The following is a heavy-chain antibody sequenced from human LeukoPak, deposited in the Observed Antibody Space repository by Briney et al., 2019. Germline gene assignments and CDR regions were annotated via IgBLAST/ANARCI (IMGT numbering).Heavy chain of an antibody. D-gene: IGHD1-26*01. CDR2: IIPIFGIA. J-gene: IGHJ3*02. CDR3: ARSLFPSGSAFDI. Sequence: VASVKVSCKASGGTFSSYAISWVRQAPGQGLEWMGRIIPIFGIANYAQKFQGRVTITADKSTSTAYMELSSLRSEDTAVYYCARSLFPSGSAFDIWGQGTMVTVSS. V-gene: IGHV1-69*04. CDR1: GGTFSSYA.